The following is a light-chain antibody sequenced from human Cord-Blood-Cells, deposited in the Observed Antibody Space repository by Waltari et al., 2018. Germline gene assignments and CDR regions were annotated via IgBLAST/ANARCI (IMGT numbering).Light chain of an antibody. CDR3: AAWDDSLSGWV. V-gene: IGLV1-47*01. J-gene: IGLJ3*02. CDR1: SSNIGSNY. Sequence: QFVLTLPPSASGTPGQRVTSSCSGSSSNIGSNYVYWYQQLPGTAPKLLIYRNNQRPSGFPDRFSGSKSGTSASLAISGLRSEDEADYYCAAWDDSLSGWVFGGGTKLTVL. CDR2: RNN.